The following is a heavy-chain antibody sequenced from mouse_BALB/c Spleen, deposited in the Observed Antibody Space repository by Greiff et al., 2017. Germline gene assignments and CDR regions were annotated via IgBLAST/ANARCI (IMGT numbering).Heavy chain of an antibody. CDR1: GYTFTDYE. V-gene: IGHV1-15*01. CDR2: IDPETGGT. J-gene: IGHJ3*01. CDR3: TRRFAY. Sequence: VQLKESGAELVRPGASVTLSCKASGYTFTDYEMHWVKQTPVHGLEWIGAIDPETGGTAYNQKFKGKATLTADKSSSTAYMELRSLTSEDSAVYYCTRRFAYWGQGTLVTVSA.